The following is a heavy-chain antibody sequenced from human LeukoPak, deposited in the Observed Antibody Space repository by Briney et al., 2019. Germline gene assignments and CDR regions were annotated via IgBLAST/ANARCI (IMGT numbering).Heavy chain of an antibody. CDR1: GFTFSSYA. CDR3: ARTAARSVLRIRRHYYYYYYMDV. Sequence: PGRSLRLSCAASGFTFSSYAMHWVRQAPGKGLEWVTIISYDGTNKYYADSVKGRFTISRDNSKNTLFLQMNSLRAEDTAVYYCARTAARSVLRIRRHYYYYYYMDVWGKGTTVTVSS. V-gene: IGHV3-30*04. J-gene: IGHJ6*03. D-gene: IGHD6-6*01. CDR2: ISYDGTNK.